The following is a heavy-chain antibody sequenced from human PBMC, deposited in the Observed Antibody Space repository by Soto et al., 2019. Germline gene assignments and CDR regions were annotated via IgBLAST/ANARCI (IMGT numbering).Heavy chain of an antibody. V-gene: IGHV5-51*01. CDR1: GYSFTSYW. D-gene: IGHD3-22*01. Sequence: GESLKISCKGSGYSFTSYWIGWVRQMPGKGLEWMGIIYPGDSDTRYSPSFQGQVTISADKSISTAYLQWSSLKASDTAMYYCARPNYDSSGYPENNWFDPWGQGTLVTVSS. CDR2: IYPGDSDT. J-gene: IGHJ5*02. CDR3: ARPNYDSSGYPENNWFDP.